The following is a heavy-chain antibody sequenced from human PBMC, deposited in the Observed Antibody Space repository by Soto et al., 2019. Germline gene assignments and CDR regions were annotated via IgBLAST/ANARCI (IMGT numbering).Heavy chain of an antibody. CDR2: ISAYNGNT. D-gene: IGHD3-22*01. CDR1: GGTFSSYA. CDR3: ARLVSGYYSIDS. Sequence: ASVKVSCKASGGTFSSYAISWVRQAPGQGLEWMGWISAYNGNTNYAQNLQGRVTMTTDTSTSTAYMELRSLRSDDTAVYYCARLVSGYYSIDSWGQGTLVTVSS. V-gene: IGHV1-18*01. J-gene: IGHJ4*02.